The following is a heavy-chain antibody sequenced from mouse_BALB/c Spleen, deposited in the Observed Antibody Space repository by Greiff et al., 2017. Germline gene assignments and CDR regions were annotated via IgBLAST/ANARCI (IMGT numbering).Heavy chain of an antibody. J-gene: IGHJ1*01. CDR2: ISYDGSN. Sequence: ESGPGLVKPSQSLSLTCSVTGYSITSGYYWNWIRQFPGNKLEWMGYISYDGSNNYNPSLKNRISITRDTSKNQFFLKLNSVTTEDTATYYCARDRDYGSRAWGAGTTVTVSS. V-gene: IGHV3-6*02. CDR1: GYSITSGYY. D-gene: IGHD1-1*01. CDR3: ARDRDYGSRA.